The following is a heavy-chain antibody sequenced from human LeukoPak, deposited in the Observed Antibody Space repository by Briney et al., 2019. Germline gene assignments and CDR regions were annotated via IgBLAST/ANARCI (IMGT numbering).Heavy chain of an antibody. CDR2: INPNSGGT. Sequence: ASVKVSCKASGYTFTGYYMHWVRQAPGQGLEWMGWINPNSGGTNYAQKFQGRVTMTRDTSISTAYMEPNRLRSDDTAVYYCARAFLDFWSGYFMDVWGKGTTVTVSS. CDR1: GYTFTGYY. D-gene: IGHD3-3*01. V-gene: IGHV1-2*02. CDR3: ARAFLDFWSGYFMDV. J-gene: IGHJ6*03.